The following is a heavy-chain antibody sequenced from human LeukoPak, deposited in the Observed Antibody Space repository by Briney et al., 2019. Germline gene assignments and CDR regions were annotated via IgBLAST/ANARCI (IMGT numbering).Heavy chain of an antibody. CDR3: ASVDTAMGDAFDI. CDR1: GGSISSYY. CDR2: IYYSGST. Sequence: SETLSLTCTVSGGSISSYYRSWIRQPPGKGLEWIGYIYYSGSTNYNPSLKSRVTISVDTSKNQFSLKLSSVTAADTAVYYCASVDTAMGDAFDIWGQGTMVTVSS. J-gene: IGHJ3*02. V-gene: IGHV4-59*01. D-gene: IGHD5-18*01.